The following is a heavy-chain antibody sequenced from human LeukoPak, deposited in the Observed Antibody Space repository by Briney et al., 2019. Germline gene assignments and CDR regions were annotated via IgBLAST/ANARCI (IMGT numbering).Heavy chain of an antibody. J-gene: IGHJ4*02. CDR1: GGSISSGGYY. V-gene: IGHV4-30-2*01. Sequence: SETLSLTCTVSGGSISSGGYYWSWIRQPPGKGLEWIGYIYHSGSTYYNPSLKSRVTISVDTPKNQFSLKLSSVTAADTAVYYCARGTGSKVITRFDYWGQGTLVTVSS. CDR2: IYHSGST. D-gene: IGHD3-22*01. CDR3: ARGTGSKVITRFDY.